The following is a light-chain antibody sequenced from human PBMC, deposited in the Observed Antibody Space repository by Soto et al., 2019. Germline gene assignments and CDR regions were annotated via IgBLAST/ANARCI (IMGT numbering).Light chain of an antibody. CDR2: DTS. CDR1: QSISSW. J-gene: IGKJ1*01. V-gene: IGKV1-5*01. Sequence: DIQMTQSPSTLSASVGDRVTITCRASQSISSWLAWYQKKPGKAPKLLLYDTSTLETGVPSRFSGGGSGTEFTLTISSLQPDDFATYFCQQYESFSWTFGQGTKVEIQ. CDR3: QQYESFSWT.